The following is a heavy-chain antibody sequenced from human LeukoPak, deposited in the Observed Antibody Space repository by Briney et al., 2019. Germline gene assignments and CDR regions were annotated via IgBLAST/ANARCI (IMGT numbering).Heavy chain of an antibody. Sequence: SETLSLTCTVSGGSISSYYWSWIRQPPGKGLEWIGSIYYSGSTYYNPSLKSRVTISVDTSKNQFSLKLSSVTAADTAVYYCARQLATYYYDSSGYTFDYWGQGTLVTVSS. V-gene: IGHV4-39*01. CDR1: GGSISSYY. CDR2: IYYSGST. CDR3: ARQLATYYYDSSGYTFDY. J-gene: IGHJ4*02. D-gene: IGHD3-22*01.